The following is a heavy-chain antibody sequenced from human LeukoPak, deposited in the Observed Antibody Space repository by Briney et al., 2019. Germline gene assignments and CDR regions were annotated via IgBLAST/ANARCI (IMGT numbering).Heavy chain of an antibody. CDR3: ARDSGSYGGWFDP. CDR2: INTNTGNP. D-gene: IGHD1-26*01. CDR1: GYTFTSYA. V-gene: IGHV7-4-1*02. Sequence: ASVKVSCKASGYTFTSYAMNLVRQAPGQGLEWMGSINTNTGNPTYAQGFTGRFVFSLDTSVSTAYLQISSLKAEDTAVYYCARDSGSYGGWFDPWGQGTLVTVSS. J-gene: IGHJ5*02.